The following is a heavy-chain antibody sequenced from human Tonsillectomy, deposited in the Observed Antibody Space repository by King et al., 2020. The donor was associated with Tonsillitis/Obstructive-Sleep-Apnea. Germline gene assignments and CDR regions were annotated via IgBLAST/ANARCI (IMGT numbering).Heavy chain of an antibody. Sequence: VQLVESGGGLVQPGGSLRLSCAASGFTFSSYWMYWVRQAPGWGLVCVSRINSDGSSTSYADSVKGRFTISRDNDKNMLYLQMNSLRAEDTAVYYCARSRNDFWSGSGYYYMDVWGKGTTVTVSS. D-gene: IGHD3-3*01. CDR3: ARSRNDFWSGSGYYYMDV. CDR2: INSDGSST. V-gene: IGHV3-74*01. J-gene: IGHJ6*03. CDR1: GFTFSSYW.